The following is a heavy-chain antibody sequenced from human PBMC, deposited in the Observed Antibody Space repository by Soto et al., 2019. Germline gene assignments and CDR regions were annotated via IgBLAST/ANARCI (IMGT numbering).Heavy chain of an antibody. Sequence: QVQLQESGPGLVKPSGTLSLTCAVSGGSISSSNWWSWVRQPPGKGLEWIEEIYHSGSTNYNPSLKRRVTISVDKSKNQFSLKLSSVTAADTAVYYCARDRDLGYCSSTSCSWFDPWGQGTLVTVSS. D-gene: IGHD2-2*01. CDR1: GGSISSSNW. V-gene: IGHV4-4*02. J-gene: IGHJ5*02. CDR3: ARDRDLGYCSSTSCSWFDP. CDR2: IYHSGST.